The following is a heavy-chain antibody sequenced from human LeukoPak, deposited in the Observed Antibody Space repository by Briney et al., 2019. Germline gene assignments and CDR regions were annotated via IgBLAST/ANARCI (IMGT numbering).Heavy chain of an antibody. CDR2: ISWDDDK. J-gene: IGHJ4*02. V-gene: IGHV2-5*02. CDR1: GFSLGTRGVG. Sequence: GPTLVNPTQTLTLTCTFSGFSLGTRGVGVGWIRQPPGKALEWLALISWDDDKRYSPSLKSRLTITNDTYKNQVVLTMTNMDPVDTATYYCAHRDSSWGLFDYWGQGTLVTVSS. CDR3: AHRDSSWGLFDY. D-gene: IGHD6-13*01.